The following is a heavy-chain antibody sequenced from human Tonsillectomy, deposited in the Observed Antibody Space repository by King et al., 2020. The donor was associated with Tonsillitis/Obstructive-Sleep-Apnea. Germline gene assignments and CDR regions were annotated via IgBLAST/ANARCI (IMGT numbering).Heavy chain of an antibody. J-gene: IGHJ3*02. CDR1: GYTFTDHY. CDR3: ARPAVTSRWGDAFDI. CDR2: SNLSGGTT. Sequence: QLVQSGAEVKKPGASVKVSCRASGYTFTDHYMHWVRQAPGQGLEWRGISNLSGGTTFYPQKVKGRVNRTRDTSTSTGYMELSSLRSEDTALYFCARPAVTSRWGDAFDIWGQGTMVTVSS. V-gene: IGHV1-46*01. D-gene: IGHD2-21*02.